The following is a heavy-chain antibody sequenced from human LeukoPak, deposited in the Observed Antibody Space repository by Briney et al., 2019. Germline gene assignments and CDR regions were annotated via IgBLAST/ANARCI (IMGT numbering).Heavy chain of an antibody. D-gene: IGHD1-1*01. CDR3: AKDTDWSYFDY. V-gene: IGHV3-23*01. CDR2: ISGSGGNT. CDR1: GFTFSSYA. J-gene: IGHJ4*02. Sequence: GGSLRLSCAVSGFTFSSYAMSWVRQAPGKGLEWVSAISGSGGNTYYADSVKGRFTISRDNSKNTLYLQMNSLRAEDTAVYYCAKDTDWSYFDYWGQGTLVTVSS.